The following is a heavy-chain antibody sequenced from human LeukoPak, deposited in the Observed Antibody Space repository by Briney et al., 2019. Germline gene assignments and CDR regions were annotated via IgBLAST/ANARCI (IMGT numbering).Heavy chain of an antibody. D-gene: IGHD6-13*01. CDR2: IIGSGVTT. J-gene: IGHJ4*02. V-gene: IGHV3-23*01. Sequence: PGGSLRLSCAASGFTFSNYAMNWVRQAPGRGQEWVSTIIGSGVTTYYADSVKGRFTISRDNSKNTLFLQMSSLRAEDAAVYYCAKDVGLWAAAGKGGFYWGQGTQVTVSS. CDR3: AKDVGLWAAAGKGGFY. CDR1: GFTFSNYA.